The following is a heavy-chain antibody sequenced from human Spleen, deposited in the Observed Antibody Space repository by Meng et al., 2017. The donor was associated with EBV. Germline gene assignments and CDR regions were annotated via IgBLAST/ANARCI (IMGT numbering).Heavy chain of an antibody. J-gene: IGHJ4*02. D-gene: IGHD2/OR15-2a*01. Sequence: QVQLQQWGAGLLKPSETLSLTCAVYGGSFSGYYWSWIRQPPGKGLEWIGEINHSGSTNYNPSLKSRVTISVDTSKNQFSLKLSSVTAADTAVYYCVRGGYYSPCDYWGQGTLVTVSS. CDR1: GGSFSGYY. CDR3: VRGGYYSPCDY. CDR2: INHSGST. V-gene: IGHV4-34*01.